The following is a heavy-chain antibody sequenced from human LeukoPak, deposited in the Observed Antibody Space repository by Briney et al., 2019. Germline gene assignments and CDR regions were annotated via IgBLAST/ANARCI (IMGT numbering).Heavy chain of an antibody. D-gene: IGHD1-26*01. CDR3: ARVTPTTIVGATGWTVDY. CDR2: NNWNGGNP. CDR1: GFTFHDYG. Sequence: GESLTLSCSASGFTFHDYGMRRVPQAPGKGVGWVSGNNWNGGNPGYADSGKCRVTLARHNAKNSLYLQMNSLSAEDTALYYCARVTPTTIVGATGWTVDYWGQGTLVTVSS. V-gene: IGHV3-20*04. J-gene: IGHJ4*02.